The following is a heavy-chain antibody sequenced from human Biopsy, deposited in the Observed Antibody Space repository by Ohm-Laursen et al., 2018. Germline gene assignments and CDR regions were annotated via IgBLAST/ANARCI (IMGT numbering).Heavy chain of an antibody. V-gene: IGHV1-8*02. J-gene: IGHJ4*02. CDR2: MNPDSGNT. CDR1: GGTFSNSA. D-gene: IGHD2-8*01. CDR3: ARFDNGFDK. Sequence: ASVKVSCKVSGGTFSNSAISWVRQATGQGLEWLGWMNPDSGNTGSAQKFHDRVTMTMNTSINTAYLELSSLRSEDTAVYYCARFDNGFDKWGQGTLVTVSS.